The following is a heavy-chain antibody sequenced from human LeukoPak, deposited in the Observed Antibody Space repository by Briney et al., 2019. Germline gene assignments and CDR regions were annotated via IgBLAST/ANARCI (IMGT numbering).Heavy chain of an antibody. J-gene: IGHJ5*02. D-gene: IGHD6-13*01. V-gene: IGHV3-23*01. Sequence: GGALRLSCADSGFTLSTYAMNWVRQAPGKGLEWVSGISAGGGSTYYAESVKGRFTISRDNSKNTMYLQMNSLTVEDTAVYYCAKSPRSAADNWFDPWGQGTLVTVSS. CDR1: GFTLSTYA. CDR3: AKSPRSAADNWFDP. CDR2: ISAGGGST.